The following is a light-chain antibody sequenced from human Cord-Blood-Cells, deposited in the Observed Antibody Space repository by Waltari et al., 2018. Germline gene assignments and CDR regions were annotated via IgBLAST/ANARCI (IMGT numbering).Light chain of an antibody. CDR2: AVS. J-gene: IGLJ2*01. V-gene: IGLV2-14*01. Sequence: QSALTQPASVSGSPGQSITISCTGTSSDVGGYHYVPWYQQHPAKAPKLSIYAVSTRPSVVSNRFSVPKSGNTASLTSSGLQAEDEADYYCSSYTSSSTQVFGGGTKLTVL. CDR3: SSYTSSSTQV. CDR1: SSDVGGYHY.